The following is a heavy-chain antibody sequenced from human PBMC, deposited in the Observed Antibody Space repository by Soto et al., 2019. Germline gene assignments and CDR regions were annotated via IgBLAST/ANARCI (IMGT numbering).Heavy chain of an antibody. CDR3: ATRTKDYYDTSGYYRFGPDY. CDR1: GGTFSSCA. D-gene: IGHD3-22*01. Sequence: GASVKVSCKASGGTFSSCAISWVRQAPGQGLEWMGGIIPMFASADYAQKFQGRVTITADESTRTAYMELSSLRSEDTAVYYCATRTKDYYDTSGYYRFGPDYWGQGTLVTVSS. J-gene: IGHJ4*02. V-gene: IGHV1-69*13. CDR2: IIPMFASA.